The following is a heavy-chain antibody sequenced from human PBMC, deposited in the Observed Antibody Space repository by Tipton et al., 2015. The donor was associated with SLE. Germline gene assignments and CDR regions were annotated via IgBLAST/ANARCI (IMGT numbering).Heavy chain of an antibody. V-gene: IGHV3-7*05. CDR3: ARDRPVRGRNWFDP. Sequence: SLRLSCAASGFTFSSYWMSWVRQAPGKGLEWVANIKQDGSEKYYVDSVKGRFTISRDNAKNSLYLQMNSLRAEDTAVYYCARDRPVRGRNWFDPWGQGALVTVSS. CDR2: IKQDGSEK. D-gene: IGHD3-16*01. CDR1: GFTFSSYW. J-gene: IGHJ5*02.